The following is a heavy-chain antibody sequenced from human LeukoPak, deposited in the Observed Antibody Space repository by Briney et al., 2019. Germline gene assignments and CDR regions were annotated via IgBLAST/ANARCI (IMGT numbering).Heavy chain of an antibody. D-gene: IGHD1-26*01. Sequence: GASVKVSCKASGGTFSSYAISWVRQAPGQGLEWMGRIIPILGIANYAQKFQGRVTITADKSTSTAYMELSSLRSEDTAVYYCATLPTYSGSAPRDYWGQGTLVTVSS. CDR1: GGTFSSYA. J-gene: IGHJ4*02. V-gene: IGHV1-69*04. CDR2: IIPILGIA. CDR3: ATLPTYSGSAPRDY.